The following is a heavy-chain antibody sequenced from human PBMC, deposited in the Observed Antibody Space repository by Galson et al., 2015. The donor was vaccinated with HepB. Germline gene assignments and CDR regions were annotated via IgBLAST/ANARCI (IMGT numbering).Heavy chain of an antibody. CDR1: GFAFSGSA. Sequence: SLRLSCAASGFAFSGSAMHWVRQASGKGLEWVGQIRSKANSHATAYAASVKGRFTISRDDSKNTAYLEMNSLKTEDTAMYYCTRLGYYGSAYGMDVWGQGTTVTVSS. V-gene: IGHV3-73*01. J-gene: IGHJ6*02. D-gene: IGHD3-10*01. CDR2: IRSKANSHAT. CDR3: TRLGYYGSAYGMDV.